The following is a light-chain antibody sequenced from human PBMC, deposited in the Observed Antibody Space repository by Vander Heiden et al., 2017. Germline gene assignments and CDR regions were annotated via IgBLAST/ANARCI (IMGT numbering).Light chain of an antibody. J-gene: IGKJ1*01. CDR2: AAS. V-gene: IGKV1-8*01. CDR3: QQYYSYPRT. Sequence: AIRMTQSPSSFSASTGDRVTITCRASQGISSYLAWYQQKPGKAPKLLFYAASTLQSVVPSRFSGSGSGTYFTLTIICLQSEDFATYYCQQYYSYPRTFGQGTKVEIK. CDR1: QGISSY.